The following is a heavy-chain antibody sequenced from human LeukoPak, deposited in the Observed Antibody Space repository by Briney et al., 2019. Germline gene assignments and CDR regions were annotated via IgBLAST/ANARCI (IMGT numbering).Heavy chain of an antibody. J-gene: IGHJ6*03. V-gene: IGHV3-48*04. CDR1: GFTFSSYS. CDR3: ARASYDSSGYYMAYYYYMDV. D-gene: IGHD3-22*01. CDR2: ISSSGSTI. Sequence: GGSLRLSCAASGFTFSSYSMNWVRQAPGKGLEWVSYISSSGSTIYYADSVKGRFTISRDNAKNSLYLQMNSLRAEDTAVYYCARASYDSSGYYMAYYYYMDVWGKGTTVTISS.